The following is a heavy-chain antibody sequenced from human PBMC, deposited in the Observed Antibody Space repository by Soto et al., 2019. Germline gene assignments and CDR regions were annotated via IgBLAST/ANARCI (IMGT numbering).Heavy chain of an antibody. Sequence: GVALRLSCAASGFTFRSFTMNWVRPAPGKGLEWVSTISSNSAYIYYTDALRGRFTISRDNAKNSLHLQMNSLRAEDTAVYYCTRDASRDSSARGWFDPWGPGTLVTVSS. CDR3: TRDASRDSSARGWFDP. CDR1: GFTFRSFT. J-gene: IGHJ5*02. V-gene: IGHV3-21*01. D-gene: IGHD6-13*01. CDR2: ISSNSAYI.